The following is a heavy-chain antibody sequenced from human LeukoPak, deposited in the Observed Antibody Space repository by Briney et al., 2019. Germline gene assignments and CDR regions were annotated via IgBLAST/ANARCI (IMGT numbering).Heavy chain of an antibody. Sequence: ASVKVSCKASGYTFTSYAMHWVRQAPGQRLEWMGWINAGNGNTKYSQKFQGRVTITRDTSASTAYMELSSLRPEDTAVYYCAREKSVVRGVITKYNWFDPWGQGTLVTVSS. CDR3: AREKSVVRGVITKYNWFDP. J-gene: IGHJ5*02. CDR1: GYTFTSYA. CDR2: INAGNGNT. D-gene: IGHD3-10*01. V-gene: IGHV1-3*01.